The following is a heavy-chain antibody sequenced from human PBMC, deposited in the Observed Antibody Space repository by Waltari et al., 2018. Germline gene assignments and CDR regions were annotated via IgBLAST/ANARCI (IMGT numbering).Heavy chain of an antibody. CDR1: GYTLTELS. CDR3: ATKSTNPYNWNPSMAFDI. J-gene: IGHJ3*02. CDR2: CDPEDSET. V-gene: IGHV1-24*01. Sequence: QVQLVQSGAEVKKPGASVKVSCKVSGYTLTELSMHWVRQAPGKGLEWMGGCDPEDSETIYAQKVQCRVTMTEDTSTDTAYMELSSLRSEDTAVDYCATKSTNPYNWNPSMAFDIWGQGTMVTVSS. D-gene: IGHD1-20*01.